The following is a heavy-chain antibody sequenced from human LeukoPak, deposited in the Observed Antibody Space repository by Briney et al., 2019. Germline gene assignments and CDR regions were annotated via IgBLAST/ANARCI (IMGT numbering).Heavy chain of an antibody. D-gene: IGHD1-1*01. Sequence: PGGSLILSGAATGFSLRRFAMHWVRQAPSKGLEGVADIWYIGSNKYYAESVKGRFTISRDNYKNTLYLQMNSLRVEDTAVYYCSRGGNGTSTNWFDPWGQETLLIVSS. CDR3: SRGGNGTSTNWFDP. V-gene: IGHV3-33*01. CDR1: GFSLRRFA. J-gene: IGHJ5*02. CDR2: IWYIGSNK.